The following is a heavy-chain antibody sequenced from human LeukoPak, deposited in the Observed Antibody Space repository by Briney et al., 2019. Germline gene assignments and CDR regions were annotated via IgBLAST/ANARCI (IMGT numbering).Heavy chain of an antibody. CDR2: INTDGSSR. V-gene: IGHV3-74*01. D-gene: IGHD2-15*01. J-gene: IGHJ5*02. CDR3: ARDRGYCSGGSCYLNWFDP. CDR1: GFTFSSYW. Sequence: GGSLRLSCAASGFTFSSYWMHWVRQAPGKGLVWVSHINTDGSSRSHADSVKGRFTISRDNSKNTLYRQMNSLRAEDTAVYYCARDRGYCSGGSCYLNWFDPWGQGTLVTVSS.